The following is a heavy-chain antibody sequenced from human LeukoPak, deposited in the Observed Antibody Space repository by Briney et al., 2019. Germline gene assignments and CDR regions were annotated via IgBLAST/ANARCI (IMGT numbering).Heavy chain of an antibody. CDR3: ARLNVGDYFDY. CDR1: GGTFSSYA. Sequence: ASVKVSCKASGGTFSSYAISWVRQAPGQGLEWMGRIIPILGIANYAQKFQGRVTITADKSTSTAYMELSSLRSEDTAVYYCARLNVGDYFDYWGQGTLVTVSS. V-gene: IGHV1-69*04. J-gene: IGHJ4*02. D-gene: IGHD1-26*01. CDR2: IIPILGIA.